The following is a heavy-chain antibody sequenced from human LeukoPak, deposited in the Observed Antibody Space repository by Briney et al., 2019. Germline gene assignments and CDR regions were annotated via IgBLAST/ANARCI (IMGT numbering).Heavy chain of an antibody. CDR2: INPNSGGT. D-gene: IGHD4-17*01. CDR3: ARTYTVTTAFDY. CDR1: GYTFTVYY. V-gene: IGHV1-2*02. J-gene: IGHJ4*02. Sequence: ASVKVSCKASGYTFTVYYIHWVRQAPGQGLEWMGWINPNSGGTNYAQKFQGRVTMTRDASISTAYMGLSRLRSDDTAVYYCARTYTVTTAFDYWGQGTLVTVSS.